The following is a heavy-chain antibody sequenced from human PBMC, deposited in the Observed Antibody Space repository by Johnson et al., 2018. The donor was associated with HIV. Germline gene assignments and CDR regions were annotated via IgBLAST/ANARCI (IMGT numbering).Heavy chain of an antibody. V-gene: IGHV3-7*01. Sequence: EVQLVESGGGLVQPGGSLRLSCTASGFIFSNHWMNWVRQAPGKGLEWVANIKLDGTEKYYVDSVKGRFPISRDNAQNSLYLQMNSLRAEDTAVYYCARDLGEMATTAGDAFDIWGQGTMVTVSS. D-gene: IGHD5-24*01. CDR1: GFIFSNHW. CDR3: ARDLGEMATTAGDAFDI. CDR2: IKLDGTEK. J-gene: IGHJ3*02.